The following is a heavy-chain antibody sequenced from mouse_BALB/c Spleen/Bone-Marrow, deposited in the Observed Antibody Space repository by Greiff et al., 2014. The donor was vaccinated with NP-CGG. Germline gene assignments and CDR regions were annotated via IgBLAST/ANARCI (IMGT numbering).Heavy chain of an antibody. CDR2: IDPSDSYT. CDR3: SREDENHYFDY. V-gene: IGHV1S127*01. J-gene: IGHJ2*01. Sequence: QVQLQQPGAELVKPGASVKMSCKASGYTFTSYWMHWVKQRPGHGLEWIGLIDPSDSYTSYNQNFKGKATLTVDTSSNTAYMQLSSLTSEDSAVYYCSREDENHYFDYWGQGTTLAVSS. CDR1: GYTFTSYW.